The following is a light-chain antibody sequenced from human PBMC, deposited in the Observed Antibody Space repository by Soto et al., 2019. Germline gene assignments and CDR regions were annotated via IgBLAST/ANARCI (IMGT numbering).Light chain of an antibody. J-gene: IGKJ1*01. CDR1: QSVRSSF. V-gene: IGKV3-20*01. Sequence: EIVLTQSPGTLSLSPGERATLSCRASQSVRSSFFAWYQQKPGQAPRLLIYGASSRATGIPDRFSGSGSGTDFTLNISRLEPEDFALYYCQQYGSSPWTFGQGTRVEIK. CDR3: QQYGSSPWT. CDR2: GAS.